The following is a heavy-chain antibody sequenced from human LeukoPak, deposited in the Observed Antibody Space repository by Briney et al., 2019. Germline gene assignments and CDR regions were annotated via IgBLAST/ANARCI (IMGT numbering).Heavy chain of an antibody. CDR1: GGTFSSYA. Sequence: ASVKLSCKASGGTFSSYAISWVRQATGQALEWMGGIIPIFGTANYAQKFQGRVTITADESTSTAYMELSSLRSEDTAVYYCARVSSMTSFPPPGAFDIWGQGTMVTVSS. CDR2: IIPIFGTA. V-gene: IGHV1-69*13. J-gene: IGHJ3*02. CDR3: ARVSSMTSFPPPGAFDI. D-gene: IGHD3-9*01.